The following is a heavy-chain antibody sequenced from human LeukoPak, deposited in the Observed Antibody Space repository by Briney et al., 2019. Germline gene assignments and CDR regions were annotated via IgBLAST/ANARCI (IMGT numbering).Heavy chain of an antibody. V-gene: IGHV1-69*05. CDR3: ARDRSPAGSPDAFDI. CDR2: IIPIFGTA. Sequence: GSSVKVSCKASGGTFSSYAISWVRQAPGQGLEWMGGIIPIFGTANYAQKFQGRVTITTDESTSTAYMELSSLRSEDTAVYYCARDRSPAGSPDAFDIWGRGTMVTVSS. CDR1: GGTFSSYA. J-gene: IGHJ3*02.